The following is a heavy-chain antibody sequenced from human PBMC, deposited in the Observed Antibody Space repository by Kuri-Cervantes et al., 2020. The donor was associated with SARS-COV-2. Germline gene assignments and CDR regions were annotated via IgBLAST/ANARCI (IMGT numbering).Heavy chain of an antibody. J-gene: IGHJ4*02. CDR3: ARDRGEDIVVVVAASAYDY. D-gene: IGHD2-15*01. V-gene: IGHV3-21*01. CDR1: GFTFSSYS. Sequence: GGSLRLSCAASGFTFSSYSMNWVRQAPGKGLEWVSSISSSSSYIYYADSVKGRFTISRDSAKNSLYLQMNSLRAEDTAVYYCARDRGEDIVVVVAASAYDYWGQGTLVTVSS. CDR2: ISSSSSYI.